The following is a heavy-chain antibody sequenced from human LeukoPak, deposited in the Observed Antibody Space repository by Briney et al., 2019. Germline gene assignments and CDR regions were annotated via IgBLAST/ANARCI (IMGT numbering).Heavy chain of an antibody. J-gene: IGHJ4*02. Sequence: ASVKVSCKASGYTFTDFYIHWVRQAPGQGLEWMGWMYPKTGASDYAQSFQGRVTLTSDTSITTAYMQLTRLRFDDTALYYCARAAGGSYCDSWGQGTLLTVSS. CDR3: ARAAGGSYCDS. CDR1: GYTFTDFY. V-gene: IGHV1-2*02. CDR2: MYPKTGAS. D-gene: IGHD1-26*01.